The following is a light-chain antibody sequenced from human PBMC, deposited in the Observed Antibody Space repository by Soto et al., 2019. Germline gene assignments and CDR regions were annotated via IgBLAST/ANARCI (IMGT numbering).Light chain of an antibody. CDR1: SSDVGRYNY. CDR3: CSHTSSPTWV. Sequence: QAVVTQPASVSGSPGQSIAISCTGTSSDVGRYNYVSWFQQHPGKAPKLLIYEVNNRPSGISDRFSGSKSGHTASLTISGLQAEDEADYYCCSHTSSPTWVFGGGTKLTVL. CDR2: EVN. J-gene: IGLJ3*02. V-gene: IGLV2-14*01.